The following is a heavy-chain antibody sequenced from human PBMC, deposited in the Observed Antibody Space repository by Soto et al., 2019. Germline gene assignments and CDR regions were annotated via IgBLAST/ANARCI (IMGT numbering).Heavy chain of an antibody. V-gene: IGHV4-34*01. CDR1: GGSFSGYY. CDR3: ARDKITGLFDY. J-gene: IGHJ4*02. CDR2: INHSGST. D-gene: IGHD2-8*02. Sequence: PSETLSLTCAVYGGSFSGYYLSWIRQPPGKGLEWIGEINHSGSTNHNPSLKSRVTISVDTSKNQFSLKLTSVTAADTAVYYCARDKITGLFDYWGQGTLVTVS.